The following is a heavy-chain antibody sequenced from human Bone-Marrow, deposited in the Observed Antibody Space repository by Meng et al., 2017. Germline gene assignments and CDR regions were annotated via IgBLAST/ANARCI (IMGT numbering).Heavy chain of an antibody. J-gene: IGHJ4*02. CDR3: ARGYGSGSYSPLDY. D-gene: IGHD3-10*01. V-gene: IGHV3-33*01. CDR2: IWYDGSNK. Sequence: QVQLVESGGGVVQPGRSLRLSFAASGFTFSNYGMHWVRQAPGKGLDWVAVIWYDGSNKYHADSVKGRFSISRDNSKNTLYLQMNSLRAEDTAVYYCARGYGSGSYSPLDYWGQGTRVT. CDR1: GFTFSNYG.